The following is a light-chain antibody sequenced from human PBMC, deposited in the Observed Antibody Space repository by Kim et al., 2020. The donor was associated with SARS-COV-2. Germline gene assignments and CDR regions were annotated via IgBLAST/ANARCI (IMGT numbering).Light chain of an antibody. CDR1: NNGSKS. CDR3: QVWNSSNDHRV. Sequence: APGKTGRITGGGNNNGSKSVHWYQQQPGQAPVLVIYYDSDRPSGIPERFSGSNSGNTATLTISRVEAGDEADYYCQVWNSSNDHRVFGGGTQLTVL. J-gene: IGLJ3*02. V-gene: IGLV3-21*04. CDR2: YDS.